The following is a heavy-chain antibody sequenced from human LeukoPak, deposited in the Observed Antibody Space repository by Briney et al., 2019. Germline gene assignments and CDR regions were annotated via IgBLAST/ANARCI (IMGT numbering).Heavy chain of an antibody. CDR3: ARFYYGDYPHGFDY. CDR1: GGSISSYY. V-gene: IGHV4-59*08. D-gene: IGHD4-17*01. Sequence: SETLSLTCTVSGGSISSYYWSWIRQPPGKGLEWIGYIYYSGSTNYNPSLKSRVTISVDTSKNQFSLKLSSVTAADTAVYYCARFYYGDYPHGFDYWGQGTLVTVSS. CDR2: IYYSGST. J-gene: IGHJ4*02.